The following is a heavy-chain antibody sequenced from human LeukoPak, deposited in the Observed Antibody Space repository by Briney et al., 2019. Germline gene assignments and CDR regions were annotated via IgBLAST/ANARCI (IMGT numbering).Heavy chain of an antibody. CDR3: AKGGKRTTMVRSQPPFDY. V-gene: IGHV3-23*01. J-gene: IGHJ4*02. D-gene: IGHD3-10*01. Sequence: PGGSLRLSCAASGFTFSSYAMSWVRQAPGKGLEWVSAISGSGGSTYYADSVKGRFTISRDNSKNTLYLQMNSLRAEDTAVYYCAKGGKRTTMVRSQPPFDYWGQGTLVTVSS. CDR2: ISGSGGST. CDR1: GFTFSSYA.